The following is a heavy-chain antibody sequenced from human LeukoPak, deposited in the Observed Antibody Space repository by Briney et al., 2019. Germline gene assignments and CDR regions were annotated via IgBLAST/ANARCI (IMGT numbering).Heavy chain of an antibody. CDR3: AKSRGVVPAAPLGY. Sequence: GRSLRLSCAASGFTFSSYGMHWVREAPRKGLEWVAVISYDGSNKYYADSVKGRFTISRDNSKNTLYLQMNSLRAEDTAVYYCAKSRGVVPAAPLGYWGQGTLVTVSS. V-gene: IGHV3-30*18. J-gene: IGHJ4*02. CDR1: GFTFSSYG. CDR2: ISYDGSNK. D-gene: IGHD2-2*01.